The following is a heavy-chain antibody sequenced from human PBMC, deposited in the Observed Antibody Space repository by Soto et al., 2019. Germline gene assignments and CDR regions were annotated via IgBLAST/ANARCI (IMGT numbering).Heavy chain of an antibody. CDR3: ARVERGTATTVVDAFDI. CDR1: GGFVSSGSYY. J-gene: IGHJ3*02. Sequence: QVQLQQWGAGLLKPSETLSLTCAVYGGFVSSGSYYWSWIRQPPGKGLEWIGEMRHSGGTPFNPSLKSWVTISVDTSKNQFSLKMTSVTAADTALYYCARVERGTATTVVDAFDIWGPGTMVTVSS. D-gene: IGHD1-1*01. CDR2: MRHSGGT. V-gene: IGHV4-34*01.